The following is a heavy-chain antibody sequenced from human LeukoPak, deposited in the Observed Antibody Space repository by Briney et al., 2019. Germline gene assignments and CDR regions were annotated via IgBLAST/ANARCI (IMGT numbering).Heavy chain of an antibody. CDR2: TYYSGST. D-gene: IGHD2-8*01. CDR1: GGSISGYY. V-gene: IGHV4-59*01. CDR3: ARDEMGDV. J-gene: IGHJ6*02. Sequence: PSETLSLTCTASGGSISGYYWSWIRQPPGKGLEWIGYTYYSGSTYYNPSLKSRVTISVDTSKNQFSLKLNSVTAADTAAYYCARDEMGDVWGQGTTVTVSS.